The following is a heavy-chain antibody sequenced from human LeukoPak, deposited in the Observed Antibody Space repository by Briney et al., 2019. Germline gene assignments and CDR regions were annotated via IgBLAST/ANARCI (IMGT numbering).Heavy chain of an antibody. V-gene: IGHV4-30-2*01. CDR2: IYHSGST. Sequence: SETLSLTCAVSGGSISSGGYSWSWIRQPPGKGLEWIGYIYHSGSTYYNPSLKSRVTISVDRSKNQFSLKLSSVTATDTAVYYCARAHGALHRYYGMDVWGQGTTVTVSS. D-gene: IGHD3-10*01. J-gene: IGHJ6*02. CDR3: ARAHGALHRYYGMDV. CDR1: GGSISSGGYS.